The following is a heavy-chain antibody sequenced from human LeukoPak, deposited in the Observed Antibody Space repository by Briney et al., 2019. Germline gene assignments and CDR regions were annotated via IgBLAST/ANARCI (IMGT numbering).Heavy chain of an antibody. CDR3: AKDRAYYSDSSGYYLVRAYDY. V-gene: IGHV3-23*01. Sequence: GGSLRLSCAASKFTFSTFSMSWVRQAPGKGLEWVSSISGSGGYTYYADSVKGRFTISRDNSKNTLFLQMNSLRAEDTAVYYCAKDRAYYSDSSGYYLVRAYDYWGQGTLVTVSS. J-gene: IGHJ4*02. CDR1: KFTFSTFS. CDR2: ISGSGGYT. D-gene: IGHD3-22*01.